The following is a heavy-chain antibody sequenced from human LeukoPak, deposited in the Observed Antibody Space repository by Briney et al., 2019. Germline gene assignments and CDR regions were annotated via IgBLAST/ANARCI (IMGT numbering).Heavy chain of an antibody. CDR2: ISHRRTT. J-gene: IGHJ5*02. D-gene: IGHD2-15*01. Sequence: SETLYLTCAVYGESFSDYYWTWIRQPPGKGPEWIGEISHRRTTNYNPSLKSRVTMSVDTSRSQLSLKLTSVTAADTAVYYCARGGPLVAVSATGDWFDPWGQGTLVIVSS. CDR3: ARGGPLVAVSATGDWFDP. CDR1: GESFSDYY. V-gene: IGHV4-34*01.